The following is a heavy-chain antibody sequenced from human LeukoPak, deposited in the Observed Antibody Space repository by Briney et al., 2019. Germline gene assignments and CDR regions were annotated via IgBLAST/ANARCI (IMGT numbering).Heavy chain of an antibody. CDR2: MNPNSGNT. CDR1: GYTFTSYD. CDR3: ARDGSGSYYLPIYYYYYGMDV. V-gene: IGHV1-8*01. J-gene: IGHJ6*02. Sequence: ASVKVSCKASGYTFTSYDINWVRQATGQGLEWMGWMNPNSGNTGCAQKFQGRVTMTRNTSISTAYMELSSLRSEDTAVYYCARDGSGSYYLPIYYYYYGMDVWGQGTTVTVSS. D-gene: IGHD3-10*01.